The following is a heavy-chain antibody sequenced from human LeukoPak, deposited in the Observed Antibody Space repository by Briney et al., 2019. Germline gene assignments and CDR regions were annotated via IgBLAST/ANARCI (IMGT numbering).Heavy chain of an antibody. D-gene: IGHD3-10*01. CDR2: TYYRSKWYN. CDR1: GDSVSSNSAA. J-gene: IGHJ6*03. V-gene: IGHV6-1*01. CDR3: ARRGYRVRGVSWRSVYYMDV. Sequence: SQTLSLTCAISGDSVSSNSAAWNWIRQSPSRGLEWLGRTYYRSKWYNDYAVSVKSRITINPDTSKNQFSLKLSSVTAADTAVYYCARRGYRVRGVSWRSVYYMDVWGKGTTVTVSS.